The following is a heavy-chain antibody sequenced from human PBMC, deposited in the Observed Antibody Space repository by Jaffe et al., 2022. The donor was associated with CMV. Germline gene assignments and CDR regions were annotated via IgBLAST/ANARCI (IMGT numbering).Heavy chain of an antibody. V-gene: IGHV1-2*02. Sequence: QVQLVQSGAEVKKPGASVKVSCKASGYTFTGYYMHWVRQAPGQGLEWMGWINPNSGGTNYAQKFQGRVTMTRDTSISTAYMELSRLRSDDTAVYYCAREGIVVVPAARRHGWFDPWGQGTLVTVSS. CDR1: GYTFTGYY. CDR3: AREGIVVVPAARRHGWFDP. CDR2: INPNSGGT. J-gene: IGHJ5*02. D-gene: IGHD2-2*01.